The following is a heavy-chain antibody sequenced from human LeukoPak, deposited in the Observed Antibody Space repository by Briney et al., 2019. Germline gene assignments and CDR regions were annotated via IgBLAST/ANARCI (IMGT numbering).Heavy chain of an antibody. CDR1: GFTFRSYA. J-gene: IGHJ4*02. Sequence: PGGSLRLSCAASGFTFRSYAMTWVRQALGKGLEWVSVISGSGGNAYYADSVKGRFTISRDNFKNTLYLQMNSLTAEDTAIYYCAKGGTSSRYFVFDYWGQGVLVTVSS. CDR2: ISGSGGNA. D-gene: IGHD6-13*01. CDR3: AKGGTSSRYFVFDY. V-gene: IGHV3-23*01.